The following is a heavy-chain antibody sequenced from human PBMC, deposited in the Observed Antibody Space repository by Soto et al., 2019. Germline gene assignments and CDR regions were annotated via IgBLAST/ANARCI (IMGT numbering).Heavy chain of an antibody. D-gene: IGHD4-17*01. CDR3: ARGGGKSTVFDP. V-gene: IGHV4-31*03. CDR1: GGSISSGAYY. Sequence: QVQLQESGPGLVKPSQTLSLTCTVSGGSISSGAYYWTWIRQHPGRGLEWIGFVYSSGITYYNPSLKSRLTISVDTSKSQFYLKLTTVTAADTAVYYCARGGGKSTVFDPWGQGTLVTVSS. CDR2: VYSSGIT. J-gene: IGHJ5*02.